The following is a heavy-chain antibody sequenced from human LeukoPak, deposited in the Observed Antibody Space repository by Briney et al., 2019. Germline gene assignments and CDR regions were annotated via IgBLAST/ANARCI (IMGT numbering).Heavy chain of an antibody. CDR3: ARDLQGASVAATLNWFDP. V-gene: IGHV6-1*01. CDR2: TYYRSKWYN. D-gene: IGHD6-19*01. CDR1: GDSVSSNSAA. Sequence: SQTLSLTCAISGDSVSSNSAAWNWIRQSPSRGLEWLGRTYYRSKWYNDYAVSVKSRITINPDTSKNQFSLQLNSVTPEDTAVYYCARDLQGASVAATLNWFDPRGQGTLVTVSS. J-gene: IGHJ5*02.